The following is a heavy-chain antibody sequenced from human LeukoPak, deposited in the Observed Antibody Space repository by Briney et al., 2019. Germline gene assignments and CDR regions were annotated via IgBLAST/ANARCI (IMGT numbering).Heavy chain of an antibody. V-gene: IGHV4-59*08. CDR1: GGSISTYY. CDR3: AINLTRHTFDI. J-gene: IGHJ3*02. D-gene: IGHD1-1*01. CDR2: IYYSGST. Sequence: SETLSLTCTVSGGSISTYYWSWIRQSPEKGLEWIGSIYYSGSTNYNPSLKSRVTISVDTSKKQFSLELSSVTAADTAVYYCAINLTRHTFDIWGQGTMVTVSS.